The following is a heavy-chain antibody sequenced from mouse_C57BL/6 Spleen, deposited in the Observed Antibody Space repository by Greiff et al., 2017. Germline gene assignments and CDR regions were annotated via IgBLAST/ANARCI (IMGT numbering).Heavy chain of an antibody. J-gene: IGHJ1*03. Sequence: QVQLQQSGAELVKPGASVKISCKASGYAFSSYWMNWVKQRPGKGLEWIGQIYPGDGDTNYNGKFKGKATLTADKSSSTAYMQLSSLTSEDSAVYFCARPTVVAPSVYFDVWGTGTTVTVSS. CDR3: ARPTVVAPSVYFDV. D-gene: IGHD1-1*01. V-gene: IGHV1-80*01. CDR2: IYPGDGDT. CDR1: GYAFSSYW.